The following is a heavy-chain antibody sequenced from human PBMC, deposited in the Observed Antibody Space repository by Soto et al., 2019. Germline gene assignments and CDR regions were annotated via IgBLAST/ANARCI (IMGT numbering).Heavy chain of an antibody. CDR2: MNPNSGNT. CDR1: GYTFTSYD. Sequence: QVQLVQSGAEVKKPGASVKVSCKASGYTFTSYDINWVRQAPGQGLEWMGWMNPNSGNTGDARKCLGRITMTRDPSTGRAYMELRSLRSDDTAVYYCARGMKPAAIFSNCDSWCQGTLVSISS. D-gene: IGHD2-2*01. CDR3: ARGMKPAAIFSNCDS. J-gene: IGHJ4*02. V-gene: IGHV1-8*01.